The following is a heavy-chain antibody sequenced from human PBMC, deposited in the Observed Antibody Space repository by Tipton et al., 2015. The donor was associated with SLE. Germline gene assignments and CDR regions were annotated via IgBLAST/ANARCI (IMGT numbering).Heavy chain of an antibody. CDR3: ASGSYSLDP. CDR2: IYITGTT. J-gene: IGHJ5*02. D-gene: IGHD1-26*01. V-gene: IGHV4-61*05. Sequence: TLSLTCTVSGGSISSSSYYWTWIRQPPGKGLEWIGYIYITGTTSYNPSLKSRVTISVDTSKNQFSLNLRSVTAADTAVYYCASGSYSLDPWGQGTLVTVSS. CDR1: GGSISSSSYY.